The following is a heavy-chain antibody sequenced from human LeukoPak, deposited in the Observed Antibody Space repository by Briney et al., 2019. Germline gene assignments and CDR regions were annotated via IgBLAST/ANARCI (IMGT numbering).Heavy chain of an antibody. CDR1: GYSFTSYW. D-gene: IGHD3-22*01. CDR3: ARLALVHYYDSSGYLGAFDI. J-gene: IGHJ3*02. CDR2: IYPGDSDT. Sequence: GESLKISCKGSGYSFTSYWIGWVRQMPGKGLEWMGIIYPGDSDTRYSPSFQGQVTISADKSISTAYLQWSSLKASDTAMYYCARLALVHYYDSSGYLGAFDIWGQGTMVTVSS. V-gene: IGHV5-51*01.